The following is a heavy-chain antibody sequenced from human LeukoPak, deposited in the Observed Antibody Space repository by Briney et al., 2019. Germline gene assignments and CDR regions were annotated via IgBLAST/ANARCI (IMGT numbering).Heavy chain of an antibody. CDR1: GGTFSTYA. V-gene: IGHV1-69*06. J-gene: IGHJ4*02. CDR3: ARDDRGFYYYDSSAYHFDY. CDR2: IIPIFGSV. D-gene: IGHD3-22*01. Sequence: ASVKVSCKVSGGTFSTYAINWVRQAPGQGLEWMGGIIPIFGSVNYAQRFQGRVTITADKSTSTAYMELSSLRSEDTAVYYCARDDRGFYYYDSSAYHFDYWGRGTLVTVSS.